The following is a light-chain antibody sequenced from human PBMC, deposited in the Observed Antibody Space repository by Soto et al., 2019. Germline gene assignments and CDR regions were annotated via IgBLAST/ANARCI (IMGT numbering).Light chain of an antibody. CDR3: QQYKDWPLT. CDR2: AAS. CDR1: QSVSST. J-gene: IGKJ4*01. Sequence: EIVMTQSPATLSVSPGESATLFCRASQSVSSTLAWYQQKPGQAPRLLIYAASTRATGFPARFSGSGSGTEFTLTISSLQSEDFAVYYCQQYKDWPLTFGGGTKVDIK. V-gene: IGKV3-15*01.